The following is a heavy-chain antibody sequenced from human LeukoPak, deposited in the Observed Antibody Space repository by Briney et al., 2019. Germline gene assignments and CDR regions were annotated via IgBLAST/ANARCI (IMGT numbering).Heavy chain of an antibody. D-gene: IGHD1-1*01. CDR1: GYRFTSFW. CDR2: INPAHSDT. CDR3: ATPGQTNAFYV. Sequence: GESLKISCKTSGYRFTSFWVAWVRQMPGKGLEWMGLINPAHSDTKYSPSFEGRVTISVEKSISTAYLEWNSLKASDTAMYFSATPGQTNAFYVWGRGTTVTVSS. V-gene: IGHV5-51*01. J-gene: IGHJ3*01.